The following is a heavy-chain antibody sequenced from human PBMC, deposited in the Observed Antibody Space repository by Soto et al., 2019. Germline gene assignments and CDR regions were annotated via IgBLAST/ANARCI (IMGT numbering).Heavy chain of an antibody. CDR1: GGSISSGGYY. J-gene: IGHJ4*02. CDR3: ARSYSGWYSDY. CDR2: IYYSGST. V-gene: IGHV4-31*03. Sequence: PSETLSLTCTVSGGSISSGGYYWSWIRQHPGKGLELIGYIYYSGSTYYNPSLKSRVTISVDTSKNQFSLKLSSVTAADTAVYYCARSYSGWYSDYWGQGTLVTVSS. D-gene: IGHD6-19*01.